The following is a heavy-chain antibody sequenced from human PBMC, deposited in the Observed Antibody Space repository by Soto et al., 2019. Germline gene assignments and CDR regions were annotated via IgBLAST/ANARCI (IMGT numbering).Heavy chain of an antibody. CDR3: SCHRGDPYGPYDY. V-gene: IGHV4-30-2*01. CDR2: IYHSGST. CDR1: GGSISSGGYS. D-gene: IGHD5-18*01. Sequence: TLSLTCAVSGGSISSGGYSWSWIRQPPGKGLEWIGYIYHSGSTYYNPSLKSRVTISVDKSKNQFSLKLTSVTAADAALYYCSCHRGDPYGPYDYWGRGTLVTVSS. J-gene: IGHJ4*02.